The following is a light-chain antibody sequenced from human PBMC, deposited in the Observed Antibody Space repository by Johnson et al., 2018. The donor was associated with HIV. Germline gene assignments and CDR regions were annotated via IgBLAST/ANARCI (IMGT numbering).Light chain of an antibody. V-gene: IGLV1-51*01. CDR3: GTWDSSLSAHYV. CDR2: DNN. Sequence: QSVLTQPHSVSAAPGQNVNISCSGGSSNIGSNYVSWYQQVPGTAPKLLIYDNNKRPSGIPDRFSGSKSGTSATLGITGLQTGDEADYYCGTWDSSLSAHYVFGTGTKVTVL. J-gene: IGLJ1*01. CDR1: SSNIGSNY.